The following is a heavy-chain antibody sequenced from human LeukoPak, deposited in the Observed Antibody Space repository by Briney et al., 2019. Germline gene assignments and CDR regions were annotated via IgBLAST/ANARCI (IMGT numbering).Heavy chain of an antibody. CDR1: GFTFSSYA. D-gene: IGHD5-12*01. CDR3: AREPSVATTFFDY. Sequence: GGSLRLSCAASGFTFSSYAMSWVRQTPGKGLEWVSAISGSGGSTYYADSVKGRFTISRDNSKNTLYLQMNSLRAEDTAVYYCAREPSVATTFFDYWGQGTLVIVSS. CDR2: ISGSGGST. V-gene: IGHV3-23*01. J-gene: IGHJ4*02.